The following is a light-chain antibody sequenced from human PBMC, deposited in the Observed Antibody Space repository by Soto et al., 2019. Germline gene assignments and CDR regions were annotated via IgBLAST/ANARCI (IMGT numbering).Light chain of an antibody. CDR3: QQYGSSGT. CDR1: QSVSNNY. J-gene: IGKJ1*01. V-gene: IGKV3-20*01. Sequence: SVWTQSKGTLSLSPGERATLSCRASQSVSNNYLAWYQQKHGQAPRLLIYGASNRATGIPDRFSGSGSGTDFTLTISRLEPEDFAVYYCQQYGSSGTFGQGTKVDIK. CDR2: GAS.